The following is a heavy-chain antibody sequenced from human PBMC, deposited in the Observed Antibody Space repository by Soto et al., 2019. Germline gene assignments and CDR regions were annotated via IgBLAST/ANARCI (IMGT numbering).Heavy chain of an antibody. Sequence: SETLSLTCTVSGGSISSSGYYWGWIRQPPGKGLEWIGTIYYSGSTYYNPSLKSRVTISVDTSKNQFSLKLSSVTAADTAVYYCARESITMVRGGNWFDPWGQGTLVTVSS. J-gene: IGHJ5*02. CDR1: GGSISSSGYY. D-gene: IGHD3-10*01. CDR3: ARESITMVRGGNWFDP. CDR2: IYYSGST. V-gene: IGHV4-39*07.